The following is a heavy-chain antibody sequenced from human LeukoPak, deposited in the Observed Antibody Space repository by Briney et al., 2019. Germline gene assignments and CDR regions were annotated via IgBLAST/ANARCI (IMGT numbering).Heavy chain of an antibody. J-gene: IGHJ6*02. CDR2: ISGSGGST. Sequence: GRSLRLSCAASGFTFSSYAMSWVRQAPGKGLEWVSAISGSGGSTYYADSVKGRFTISRDNSKNTLYLQMNSLRAEDTAVYYCAKVYIAAAGLRNYYYGMDVWGQGTTVTVSS. D-gene: IGHD6-13*01. CDR3: AKVYIAAAGLRNYYYGMDV. V-gene: IGHV3-23*01. CDR1: GFTFSSYA.